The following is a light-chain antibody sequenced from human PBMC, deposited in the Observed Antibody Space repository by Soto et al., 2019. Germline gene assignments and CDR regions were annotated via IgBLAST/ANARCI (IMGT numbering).Light chain of an antibody. CDR1: RPNMRSNP. V-gene: IGLV1-44*01. Sequence: QSVLTQPPSASGTPGQRVTISCSGSRPNMRSNPMSWYQQFPGTAPKLLIYSNSERPSGVPDRFSGSTSGTSASLAISGLLSEDEADYFCAAWDESLGGHWVFGGGTQLTVL. CDR2: SNS. CDR3: AAWDESLGGHWV. J-gene: IGLJ3*02.